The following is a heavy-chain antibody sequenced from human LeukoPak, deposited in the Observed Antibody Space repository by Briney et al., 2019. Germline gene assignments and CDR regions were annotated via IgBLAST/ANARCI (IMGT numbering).Heavy chain of an antibody. J-gene: IGHJ4*02. D-gene: IGHD3-3*01. CDR3: ARGSPQWRLRFLEWLFFDY. V-gene: IGHV4-4*07. Sequence: SETLSLTCTVSGGSISSYYWSWIRQPAGKGLEWIGRIYTSGSTNYNPSLKSRVTMSVDTSKNQFSLKLSSVTAADTAVYYCARGSPQWRLRFLEWLFFDYWGQGTLVTVSS. CDR2: IYTSGST. CDR1: GGSISSYY.